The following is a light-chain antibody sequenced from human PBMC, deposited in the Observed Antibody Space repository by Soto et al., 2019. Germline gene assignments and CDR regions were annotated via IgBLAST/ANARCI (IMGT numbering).Light chain of an antibody. V-gene: IGKV3-11*01. CDR1: QSVSSS. CDR2: EAS. J-gene: IGKJ1*01. Sequence: EIVLTQSPATLSLSPGERATLSCRASQSVSSSLAWYQQKLGQAPRLLIYEASDRATGIPARFSGSGSGTDFTLIISSLEPEDFAVYYCQQGSTWPWTFGQGTKEEIK. CDR3: QQGSTWPWT.